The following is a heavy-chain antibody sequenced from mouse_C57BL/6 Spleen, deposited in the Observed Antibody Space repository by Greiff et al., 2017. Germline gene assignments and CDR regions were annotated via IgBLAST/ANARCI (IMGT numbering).Heavy chain of an antibody. D-gene: IGHD2-4*01. Sequence: QVTLKESGPGILQSSQTLSLTCSFSGFSLSTSGMGVSWIRQPSGKGLEWLAHIYWDDDKRYNPSLKSRLTISKDTSRNQVFLKITSVDTADTATYYCARSLYYDYEYWYFDVWGTGTTVTVSS. CDR1: GFSLSTSGMG. J-gene: IGHJ1*03. V-gene: IGHV8-12*01. CDR3: ARSLYYDYEYWYFDV. CDR2: IYWDDDK.